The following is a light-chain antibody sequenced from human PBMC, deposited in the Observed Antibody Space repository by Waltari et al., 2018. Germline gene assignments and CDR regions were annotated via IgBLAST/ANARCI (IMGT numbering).Light chain of an antibody. CDR2: DVS. V-gene: IGLV2-11*01. J-gene: IGLJ2*01. CDR1: SCDVGGSNY. CDR3: CSYAGTYVV. Sequence: QSALTQPRSVSGSPGPSVTISCTGTSCDVGGSNYVSWYQQHPGKAPKLMIYDVSKRPSGVPDRFSGSKSGNTASLTISGLQAEDEADYYCCSYAGTYVVFGGGTKLTVL.